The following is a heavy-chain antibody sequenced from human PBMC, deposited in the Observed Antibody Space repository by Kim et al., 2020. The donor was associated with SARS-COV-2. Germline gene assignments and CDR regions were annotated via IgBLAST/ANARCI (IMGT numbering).Heavy chain of an antibody. CDR2: IKDDGTET. CDR3: AGGRYGQAF. J-gene: IGHJ4*02. CDR1: GFTLTNHW. D-gene: IGHD4-17*01. V-gene: IGHV3-7*01. Sequence: GGSLRLSCAASGFTLTNHWMTWVRQAPGKGLEWLANIKDDGTETHYVESVRGRFTISRDNAKKSLYLQISGLRIEDTASYYCAGGRYGQAFWGRGTLATV.